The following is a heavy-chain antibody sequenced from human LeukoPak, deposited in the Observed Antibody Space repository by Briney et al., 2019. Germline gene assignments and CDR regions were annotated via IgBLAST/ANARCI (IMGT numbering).Heavy chain of an antibody. Sequence: WGSLRLSCAASGFTFSDYYMSWIRQAPGKGLEWVSYISSSSSYTNYADSVKGRFTISRDNAKNSLYLQMNSLRAEDTAVYYCARVPAYGEYFDYWGQGTLVTVSS. CDR2: ISSSSSYT. CDR1: GFTFSDYY. CDR3: ARVPAYGEYFDY. D-gene: IGHD4-17*01. V-gene: IGHV3-11*05. J-gene: IGHJ4*02.